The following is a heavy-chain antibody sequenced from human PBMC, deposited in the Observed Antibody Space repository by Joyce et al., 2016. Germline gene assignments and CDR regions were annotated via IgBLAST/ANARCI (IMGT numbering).Heavy chain of an antibody. CDR2: VKSKNQGGTT. J-gene: IGHJ3*01. D-gene: IGHD2-2*01. Sequence: EVQLVESGGGLVKPGGSLRLSCAASGFSFRTAWVTWVRQAPGKGLELVGRVKSKNQGGTTDYAAPVKGRFTISRDDSRDTAYLQMNSLKSEDTGVYFCVTGLCIGTACHWDDAFDVWGQGTMVTVSS. CDR1: GFSFRTAW. V-gene: IGHV3-15*01. CDR3: VTGLCIGTACHWDDAFDV.